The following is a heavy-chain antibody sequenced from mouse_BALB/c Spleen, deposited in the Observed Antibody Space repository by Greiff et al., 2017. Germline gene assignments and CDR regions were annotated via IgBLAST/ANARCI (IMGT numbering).Heavy chain of an antibody. CDR2: ISSGGST. Sequence: EVKLVESGGGLVKPGGSLKLSCAASGFTFSSYAMSWVRQTPEKRLEWVASISSGGSTYYPDSVMGRFTISRDNARNILYLQMSSLRSEDTAMYYCARGHGPFAYWGQGTLVTVSA. D-gene: IGHD1-1*01. CDR3: ARGHGPFAY. CDR1: GFTFSSYA. J-gene: IGHJ3*01. V-gene: IGHV5-6-5*01.